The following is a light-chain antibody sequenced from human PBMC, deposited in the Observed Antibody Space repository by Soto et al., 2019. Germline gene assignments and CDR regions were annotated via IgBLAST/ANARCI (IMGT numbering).Light chain of an antibody. Sequence: DIQMTQSPSSLSASVGDRVTITCQASQDITSYLNWYQQKPGKAPKLLIYAASSLQSGVPARFSGSGSGTDFTLTINSLQPEDFATYYCQQSYSAPRTFGQGTKVEIK. J-gene: IGKJ1*01. CDR2: AAS. CDR3: QQSYSAPRT. V-gene: IGKV1-39*01. CDR1: QDITSY.